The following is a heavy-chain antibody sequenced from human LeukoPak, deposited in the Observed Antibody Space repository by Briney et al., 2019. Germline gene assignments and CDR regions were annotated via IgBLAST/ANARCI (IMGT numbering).Heavy chain of an antibody. D-gene: IGHD4-23*01. Sequence: GGSLRLACAASGFTFSSYAMSWVRQAPGKVLEWVSAISGSGGSTYYADSVKGRFTISRDNSKNTLYLQMNSLRAEDTAVYYCAKDKDGGNSGNYWGQGTLVTVSS. CDR3: AKDKDGGNSGNY. CDR1: GFTFSSYA. J-gene: IGHJ4*02. V-gene: IGHV3-23*01. CDR2: ISGSGGST.